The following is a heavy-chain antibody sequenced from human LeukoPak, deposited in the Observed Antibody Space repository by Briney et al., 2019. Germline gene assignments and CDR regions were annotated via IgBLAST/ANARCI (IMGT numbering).Heavy chain of an antibody. J-gene: IGHJ3*02. D-gene: IGHD3-22*01. CDR3: PKYYDYGFVDI. V-gene: IGHV4-39*07. CDR2: IFYSAST. Sequence: PSETLSLTCTVSGVSISTSSYYWGWLRPPPGKGLVWIVNIFYSASTYYSPSLKRRVTISLDTSRNQFSLKLNSVTAADTAVYYCPKYYDYGFVDIWGQGTMVTVSS. CDR1: GVSISTSSYY.